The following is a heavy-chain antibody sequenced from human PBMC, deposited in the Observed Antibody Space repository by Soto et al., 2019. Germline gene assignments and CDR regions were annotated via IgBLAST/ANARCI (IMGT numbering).Heavy chain of an antibody. Sequence: QVQLLQSGAEVKKPGSSVKVSCKVSGGAFTHYALNWVRHGPGQGLEWLGGIIPLHNTSNYSLKFLGRVTVTADISSTTVYMELNSLTSDDTATYYCASWSNWNPLYYDGLDVWGQGTTVTVSS. J-gene: IGHJ6*02. V-gene: IGHV1-69*06. CDR3: ASWSNWNPLYYDGLDV. CDR1: GGAFTHYA. CDR2: IIPLHNTS. D-gene: IGHD1-20*01.